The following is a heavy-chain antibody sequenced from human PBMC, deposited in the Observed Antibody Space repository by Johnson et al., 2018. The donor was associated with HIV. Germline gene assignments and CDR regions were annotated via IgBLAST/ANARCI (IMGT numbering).Heavy chain of an antibody. CDR2: IRYDGDIT. V-gene: IGHV3-30*02. CDR3: ARACRECYTCDAFDI. Sequence: QVQLVESGGGVVQPGGSLRLSCAASGFTFSNYGMHWVRQAPGKGLEWVAFIRYDGDITYYVDSVKGRFTISRDNSKNTLYLQMNSLRTEDTAMYYCARACRECYTCDAFDIWGQGTMVTVSS. CDR1: GFTFSNYG. D-gene: IGHD5-24*01. J-gene: IGHJ3*02.